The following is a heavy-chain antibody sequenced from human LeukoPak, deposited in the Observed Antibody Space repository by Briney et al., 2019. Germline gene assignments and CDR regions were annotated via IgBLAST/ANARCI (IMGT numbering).Heavy chain of an antibody. D-gene: IGHD1-26*01. Sequence: GGSLRLSCGASGFTFSTYAMSWVRQAPGKGLEWVSGISWNSGSIGYADSVKGRFTISRDNAKNSLYLQMNSLRAEDTALYYCAASGSYYIFDYWGQGTLVTVSS. V-gene: IGHV3-9*01. CDR3: AASGSYYIFDY. J-gene: IGHJ4*02. CDR2: ISWNSGSI. CDR1: GFTFSTYA.